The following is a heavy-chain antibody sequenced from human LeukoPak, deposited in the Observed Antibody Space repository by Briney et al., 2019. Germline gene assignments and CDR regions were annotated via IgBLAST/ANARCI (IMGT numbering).Heavy chain of an antibody. Sequence: PGGSLRLSCAASGFTFSSYAMHWVRQAPGKGLEWVAVISYDGSNKYYADSVKGRFTISRDNSKNTLYLQMNSLRAEDTAVYYCAKGVRGWYPYYFDYWGQGTLVTVSS. CDR3: AKGVRGWYPYYFDY. D-gene: IGHD6-19*01. V-gene: IGHV3-30-3*01. CDR1: GFTFSSYA. J-gene: IGHJ4*02. CDR2: ISYDGSNK.